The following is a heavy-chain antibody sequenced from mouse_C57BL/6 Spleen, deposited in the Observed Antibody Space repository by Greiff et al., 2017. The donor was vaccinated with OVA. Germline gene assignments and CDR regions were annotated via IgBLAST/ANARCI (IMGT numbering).Heavy chain of an antibody. D-gene: IGHD1-1*01. J-gene: IGHJ4*01. CDR3: ARRGTDYGYAMDY. Sequence: VQLQQSGPVLVKPGASVKMSCKASGYTFPDYYMNWVKQSHGKSLEWIGVINPYNGGTSYNQKFKGKATLTVDKSSSTAYMELNSLTSEDSAVYYCARRGTDYGYAMDYWGQGTSVTVSS. CDR1: GYTFPDYY. CDR2: INPYNGGT. V-gene: IGHV1-19*01.